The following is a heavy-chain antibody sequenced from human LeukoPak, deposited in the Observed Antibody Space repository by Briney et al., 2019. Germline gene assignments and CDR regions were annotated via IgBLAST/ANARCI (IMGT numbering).Heavy chain of an antibody. Sequence: GASVTVSCKASGYTFTSYYMHWVRQAPGQGLEWMGIINPSGGSTSYAQKFQGRVTMTRDTCTSTVYMELSSLRSEDTAVYYCARDRHTAMVYYYYYMDVWGTGTTVTVSS. V-gene: IGHV1-46*01. CDR3: ARDRHTAMVYYYYYMDV. J-gene: IGHJ6*03. CDR2: INPSGGST. D-gene: IGHD5-18*01. CDR1: GYTFTSYY.